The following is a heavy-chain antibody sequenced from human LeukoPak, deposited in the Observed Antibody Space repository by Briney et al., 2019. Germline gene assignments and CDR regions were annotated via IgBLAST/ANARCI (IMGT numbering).Heavy chain of an antibody. D-gene: IGHD3-9*01. CDR1: GGSISSSSYY. V-gene: IGHV4-39*07. J-gene: IGHJ4*02. CDR2: VYYSGST. Sequence: SETLSLTCTVSGGSISSSSYYWGWIRQPPGMGLEWIGSVYYSGSTLYNPSLKSRVTVSVDTSENQFSLKLSSVTAADTAVYYCARGGGLRYFDWLWGQGTLVTVSS. CDR3: ARGGGLRYFDWL.